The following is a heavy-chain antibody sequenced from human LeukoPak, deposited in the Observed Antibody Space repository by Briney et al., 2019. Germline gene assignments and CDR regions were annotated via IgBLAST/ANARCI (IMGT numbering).Heavy chain of an antibody. CDR2: IYYSGST. Sequence: SETLSLTCTVSGGSISGSNYYWGWIRQPPGKGLEWIGSIYYSGSTYYNPSLKSRVTISVDTSKNQFSLKLSSVTAADTAVYYCARHPYYFGSYPTWFDPWGQGTLVTVSS. V-gene: IGHV4-39*01. CDR1: GGSISGSNYY. CDR3: ARHPYYFGSYPTWFDP. J-gene: IGHJ5*02. D-gene: IGHD3-10*01.